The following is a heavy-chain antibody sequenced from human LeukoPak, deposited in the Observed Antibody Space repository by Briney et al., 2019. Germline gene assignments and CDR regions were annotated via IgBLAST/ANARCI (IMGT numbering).Heavy chain of an antibody. CDR3: ARQGYSSSSRFDY. J-gene: IGHJ4*02. CDR2: IYPGDSDT. Sequence: GESLKISCKGSGYTFTNYWIGWVRQMPGKGLEWMGIIYPGDSDTRYSPSFQGQVTISADKSISTAYLQWSSLRASDTAMYYCARQGYSSSSRFDYWGQGTLVTVSS. V-gene: IGHV5-51*01. D-gene: IGHD6-6*01. CDR1: GYTFTNYW.